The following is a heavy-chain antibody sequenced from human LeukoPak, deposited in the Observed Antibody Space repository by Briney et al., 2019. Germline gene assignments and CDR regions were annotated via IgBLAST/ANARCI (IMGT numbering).Heavy chain of an antibody. CDR2: IYHSGST. CDR3: ARVSTGDIVVVPAQYYFDY. D-gene: IGHD2-2*01. J-gene: IGHJ4*02. CDR1: GYSISSGYY. V-gene: IGHV4-38-2*02. Sequence: SETLSLTCTVSGYSISSGYYWGWIRQPPGKGLEWIGSIYHSGSTSYNPSLKSRVTISVDTSKNQFSLKLSSVTAADTAVYYCARVSTGDIVVVPAQYYFDYWGQGTLVTVSS.